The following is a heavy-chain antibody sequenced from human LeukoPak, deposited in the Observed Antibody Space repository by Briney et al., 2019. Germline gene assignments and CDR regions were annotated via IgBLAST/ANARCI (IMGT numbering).Heavy chain of an antibody. CDR1: GYTLTDLS. V-gene: IGHV1-24*01. CDR2: FDPEDGET. Sequence: ASVKVSCKVSGYTLTDLSMHWVRQAPGKWLELMGGFDPEDGETIYAQKFQGRVTMTEDTSTDTAYMELSSLRSEDTAVYYCATSPGGSSWYSFDYWGQGTLVTVSS. J-gene: IGHJ4*02. CDR3: ATSPGGSSWYSFDY. D-gene: IGHD6-13*01.